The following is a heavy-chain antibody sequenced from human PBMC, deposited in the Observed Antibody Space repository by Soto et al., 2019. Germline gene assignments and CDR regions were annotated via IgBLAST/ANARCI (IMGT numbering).Heavy chain of an antibody. J-gene: IGHJ5*02. CDR2: INPKSDDT. V-gene: IGHV1-2*02. D-gene: IGHD4-4*01. CDR3: ARKHSLDYIRWGLDP. CDR1: GYPFSDNQ. Sequence: ASVKVSCKASGYPFSDNQIHWLRRAPGQGLEWMGRINPKSDDTNYAQKFQGRVTMTRDTSIDTAYLELTGLTSDDTATYYCARKHSLDYIRWGLDPWGQGPMLTV.